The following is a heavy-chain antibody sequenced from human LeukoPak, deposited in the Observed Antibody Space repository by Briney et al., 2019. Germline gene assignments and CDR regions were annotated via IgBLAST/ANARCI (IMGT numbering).Heavy chain of an antibody. CDR1: GFTVSSNS. J-gene: IGHJ4*02. CDR3: ARDEGWIQLFF. Sequence: GGSLRLSCTVSGFTVSSNSMSWVRQAPGKGLEWVSFIYSDNTHYSDSVKGRFTISRDNSENMVYLQMNSLRAEDTAMYYCARDEGWIQLFFRGQGTLVTVSS. D-gene: IGHD5-18*01. V-gene: IGHV3-53*01. CDR2: IYSDNT.